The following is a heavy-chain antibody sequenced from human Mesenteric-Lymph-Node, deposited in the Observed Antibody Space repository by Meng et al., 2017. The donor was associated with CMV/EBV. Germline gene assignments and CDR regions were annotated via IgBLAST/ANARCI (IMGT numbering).Heavy chain of an antibody. CDR3: ALEPRLLWFGELTY. CDR1: GHTFSSYY. J-gene: IGHJ4*02. CDR2: INPSGDST. D-gene: IGHD3-10*01. V-gene: IGHV1-46*01. Sequence: ASVKVSCKASGHTFSSYYMHWVRQAPGQGLEWMGIINPSGDSTNYAQKFQGRVTMTRDTSTSTVYMELSSLRSEDTAVYYCALEPRLLWFGELTYWGQGTLVTVSS.